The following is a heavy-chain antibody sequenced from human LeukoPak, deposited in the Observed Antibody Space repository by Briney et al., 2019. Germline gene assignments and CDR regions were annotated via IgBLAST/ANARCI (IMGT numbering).Heavy chain of an antibody. V-gene: IGHV3-23*01. CDR1: GFTFTTCD. J-gene: IGHJ3*02. CDR2: IGGSGDVT. Sequence: GGSLRLSCAASGFTFTTCDMTWVRQAPGKGPEWVSSIGGSGDVTYYADSVKGRFTISRDNSKNTLYLHMNSLRAEDTAVYFCAKFRARGAFDIWSQGTMVTVSS. CDR3: AKFRARGAFDI.